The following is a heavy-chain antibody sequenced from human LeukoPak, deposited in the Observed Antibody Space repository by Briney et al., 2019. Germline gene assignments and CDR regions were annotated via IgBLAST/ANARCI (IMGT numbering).Heavy chain of an antibody. CDR3: AKGYCTGASCYVLDS. Sequence: GASVKVSCKASGYDFTTNYIHWVRQAPGQGLEWMRTINPSVCSTTYGQRFRGRVTMTRDTSTATVYMDLGSLTSEDTAIYYCAKGYCTGASCYVLDSWGQGTLVTVSS. CDR1: GYDFTTNY. J-gene: IGHJ4*02. D-gene: IGHD2-15*01. V-gene: IGHV1-46*01. CDR2: INPSVCST.